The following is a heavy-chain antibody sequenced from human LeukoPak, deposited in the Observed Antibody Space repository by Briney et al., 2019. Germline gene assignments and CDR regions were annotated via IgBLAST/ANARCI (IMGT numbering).Heavy chain of an antibody. CDR1: GGSFSGYY. D-gene: IGHD2-15*01. CDR3: ARGPSVRYSSGSKALGY. V-gene: IGHV4-34*01. Sequence: PSETLSLTCAVYGGSFSGYYWSWIRQPPGKGLEWIGEINHSGSTNYNPSLKSRVTISVDTSKNQFSLKLSSVTAADTAVYYCARGPSVRYSSGSKALGYWGQGTLVTVSS. CDR2: INHSGST. J-gene: IGHJ4*02.